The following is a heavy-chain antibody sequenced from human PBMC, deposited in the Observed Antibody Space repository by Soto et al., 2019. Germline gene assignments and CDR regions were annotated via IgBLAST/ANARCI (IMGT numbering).Heavy chain of an antibody. J-gene: IGHJ4*01. V-gene: IGHV1-2*02. CDR2: INPNGGCT. CDR3: ARVHYSSSWYN. CDR1: GYTFTAYY. Sequence: ASVKVSFKASGYTFTAYYIHWLRQAPGQGLEWMGWINPNGGCTNYARRLQGRVTMTRDTSLSTAYMELTRLRSDDTAIYYCARVHYSSSWYNWGHGTLVTVSS. D-gene: IGHD6-13*01.